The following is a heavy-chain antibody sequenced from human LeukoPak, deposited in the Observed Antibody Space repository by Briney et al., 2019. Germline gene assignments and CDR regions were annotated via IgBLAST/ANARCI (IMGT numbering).Heavy chain of an antibody. CDR2: ISGSGGST. V-gene: IGHV3-23*01. CDR3: AKADGDYAVDYFDY. CDR1: GFTFSSYA. J-gene: IGHJ4*02. Sequence: GGSLRLSCAASGFTFSSYAMSWVRQAPGKGLEWVSDISGSGGSTYYPHSVKGRFTISRDNSKNTLYLQMDSLRAEDTAVYYCAKADGDYAVDYFDYWGQGTLVTVSS. D-gene: IGHD4-17*01.